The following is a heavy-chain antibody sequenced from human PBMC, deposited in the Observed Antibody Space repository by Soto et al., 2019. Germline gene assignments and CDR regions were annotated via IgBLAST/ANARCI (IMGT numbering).Heavy chain of an antibody. CDR2: IIPIFGTA. J-gene: IGHJ4*02. CDR1: GGTFSSYA. Sequence: QVQLVQSGAEVKKPGSSVKVSCKASGGTFSSYAISWVRQAPGQGLEWMGGIIPIFGTANYAQKFQGRVTITADESTSTAHMELSRLRSEGTAVYYWAGGGGYSGYVLGYWGQGTLVTVSS. CDR3: AGGGGYSGYVLGY. D-gene: IGHD5-12*01. V-gene: IGHV1-69*01.